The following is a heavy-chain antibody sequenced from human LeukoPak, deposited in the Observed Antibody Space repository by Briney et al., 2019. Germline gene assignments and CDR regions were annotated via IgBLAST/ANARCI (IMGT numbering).Heavy chain of an antibody. V-gene: IGHV3-23*01. Sequence: GESLKISCAASGFTFSSYGMNWVRQAPGKGLEWVSAISGSGGTTYYADSLRGRFTISRDNSKNTVYLQINSLRADDTAVYYCAKRSAMGWFDPWGQGTLVTVSS. CDR1: GFTFSSYG. D-gene: IGHD2-2*01. CDR2: ISGSGGTT. J-gene: IGHJ5*02. CDR3: AKRSAMGWFDP.